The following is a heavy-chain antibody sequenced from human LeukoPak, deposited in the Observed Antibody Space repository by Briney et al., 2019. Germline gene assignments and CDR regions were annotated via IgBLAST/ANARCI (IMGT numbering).Heavy chain of an antibody. CDR1: GGTFSSYA. J-gene: IGHJ3*02. CDR3: ARDGKSHDAFDI. CDR2: IIPIFGTA. D-gene: IGHD4-23*01. Sequence: GASVKVSCKASGGTFSSYAISWVRQAPGQGLEWMGGIIPIFGTANYAQKFQGRVTITADESTSTAYMELSSLRSEDTAVYYCARDGKSHDAFDIWGQGTMVTVSS. V-gene: IGHV1-69*13.